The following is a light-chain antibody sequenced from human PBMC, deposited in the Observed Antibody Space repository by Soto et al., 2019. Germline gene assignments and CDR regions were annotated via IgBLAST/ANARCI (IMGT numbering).Light chain of an antibody. J-gene: IGKJ4*01. CDR1: QVMSSW. V-gene: IGKV1-12*01. Sequence: DIQMTQSPSSVSAAVGERVTITCRASQVMSSWLAWYQQKPGKAPKLLIHTASDLQSGVPSRFSGSGTGTDFTLTISSLQPEDFATYYCQQCDSTPQTFGGGTKVEI. CDR3: QQCDSTPQT. CDR2: TAS.